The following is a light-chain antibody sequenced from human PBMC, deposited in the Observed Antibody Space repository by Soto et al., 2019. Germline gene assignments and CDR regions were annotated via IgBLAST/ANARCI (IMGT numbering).Light chain of an antibody. V-gene: IGKV2D-29*01. Sequence: DIVMTQIPLSLSVTPGQPASISCKSSQCLLHSDGKTHLYWYLQKPGQPTQLLIYEVSIRFSGVAVRFSGGGSRTGFTLKISRVETEDVGVYYCLQSIQLPPPFGQGNKVEI. J-gene: IGKJ1*01. CDR1: QCLLHSDGKTH. CDR3: LQSIQLPPP. CDR2: EVS.